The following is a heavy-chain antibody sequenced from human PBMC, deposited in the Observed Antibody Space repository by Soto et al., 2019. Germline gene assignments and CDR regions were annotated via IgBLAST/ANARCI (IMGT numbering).Heavy chain of an antibody. CDR1: GFTFSSYA. D-gene: IGHD6-19*01. J-gene: IGHJ3*02. Sequence: EVQLLESGGGLVQPGGSLRLSCAASGFTFSSYAMSWVRQAPGKGLEWVSAISGSGVNTYYADSVKGRFTISRDKSKNTLYLQMNSLRAEDTAVYYCAKEGGYSSGWTGIDIWGQGTMVTVSS. V-gene: IGHV3-23*01. CDR2: ISGSGVNT. CDR3: AKEGGYSSGWTGIDI.